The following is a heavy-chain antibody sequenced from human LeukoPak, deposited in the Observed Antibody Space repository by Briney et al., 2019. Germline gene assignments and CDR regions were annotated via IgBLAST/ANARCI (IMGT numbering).Heavy chain of an antibody. J-gene: IGHJ4*02. CDR1: GFTFSSYS. Sequence: GGSLRLSCAASGFTFSSYSMNWVRQAPGKGLEWVSSISSISSYIYYADSVKGRFTISRDNAKNSLYLQMNSLRAEDTAVYYCARPAVAGLRAGGYDYWGQGTLVTVSS. D-gene: IGHD6-19*01. CDR3: ARPAVAGLRAGGYDY. V-gene: IGHV3-21*01. CDR2: ISSISSYI.